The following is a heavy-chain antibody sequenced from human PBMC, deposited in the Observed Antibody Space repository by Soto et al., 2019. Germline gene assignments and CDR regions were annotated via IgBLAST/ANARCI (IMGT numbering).Heavy chain of an antibody. D-gene: IGHD6-13*01. V-gene: IGHV1-69*13. CDR3: ARATAAGRKGAFDI. Sequence: ASVKVSCKASGGTFSSYAISWVRQAPGQGLEWMGGIIPIFGTANYAQKFQGRVTITADESTSTAYMELSSLRSEDTAVYYCARATAAGRKGAFDIWGQGTMVTVSS. J-gene: IGHJ3*02. CDR2: IIPIFGTA. CDR1: GGTFSSYA.